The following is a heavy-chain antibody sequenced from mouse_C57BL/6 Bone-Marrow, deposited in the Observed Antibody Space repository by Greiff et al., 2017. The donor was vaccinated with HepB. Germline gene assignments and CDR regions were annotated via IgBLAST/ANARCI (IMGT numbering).Heavy chain of an antibody. J-gene: IGHJ3*01. CDR2: ISNLAYSI. D-gene: IGHD2-5*01. V-gene: IGHV5-15*01. Sequence: EVQLQESGGGLVQPGGSLKLSCAASGFTFSDYGMAWVRQAPRKGPEWVAFISNLAYSIYYADTVTGRFTISRENAKNTLYLEMSSLRSEDTAMYYCARRGYYSNYFAYWGQGTLVTVSA. CDR3: ARRGYYSNYFAY. CDR1: GFTFSDYG.